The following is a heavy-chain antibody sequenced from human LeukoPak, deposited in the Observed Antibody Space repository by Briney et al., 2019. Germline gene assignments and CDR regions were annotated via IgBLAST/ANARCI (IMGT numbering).Heavy chain of an antibody. Sequence: GESLKISCKGSGYPFSSYWIGWVRQMPGKGLEWMGIIYPGDSDTRYSPSLQGQVTISVDTSIGTAYLQWSSLKASDTAIYYCARQNDFRLDYWGQGTLVAVSS. CDR3: ARQNDFRLDY. CDR1: GYPFSSYW. CDR2: IYPGDSDT. V-gene: IGHV5-51*01. J-gene: IGHJ4*02. D-gene: IGHD3-3*01.